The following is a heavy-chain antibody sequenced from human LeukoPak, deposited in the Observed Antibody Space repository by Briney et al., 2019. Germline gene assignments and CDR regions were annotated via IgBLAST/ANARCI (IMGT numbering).Heavy chain of an antibody. CDR1: GYTFTSYG. CDR2: ISTFNGNI. CDR3: ARVLSGWHENYYYYYYMDV. Sequence: ASVKVSCKASGYTFTSYGISWVRQAPGQGFEWMGWISTFNGNINYAHKFQGRVTITRNTSISTAYMELSSLRSEDTAVYYCARVLSGWHENYYYYYYMDVWGKGTTVTVSS. J-gene: IGHJ6*03. V-gene: IGHV1-8*03. D-gene: IGHD6-19*01.